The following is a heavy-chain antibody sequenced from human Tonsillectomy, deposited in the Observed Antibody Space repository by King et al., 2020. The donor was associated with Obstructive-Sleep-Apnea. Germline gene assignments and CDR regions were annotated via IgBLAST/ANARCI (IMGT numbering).Heavy chain of an antibody. V-gene: IGHV3-30*04. D-gene: IGHD3-16*01. CDR3: ARDWENYGMDV. J-gene: IGHJ6*02. Sequence: VQLVESGGGVVQPGRSLRLSCVASGFIFSSYAMHWVRQAPGKGLEWVALISYDGSNKYYADSVKGRFIISRDNSKKTLHLQMNSLRAEDTAVYYCARDWENYGMDVWGQGTTVTVS. CDR2: ISYDGSNK. CDR1: GFIFSSYA.